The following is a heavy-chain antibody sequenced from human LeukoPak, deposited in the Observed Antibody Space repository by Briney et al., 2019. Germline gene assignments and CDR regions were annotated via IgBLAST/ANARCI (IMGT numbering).Heavy chain of an antibody. CDR3: ARVPRITRLTHFDY. CDR1: GYTFTGYY. D-gene: IGHD3-10*01. J-gene: IGHJ4*02. V-gene: IGHV1-2*02. Sequence: ASVKVSCKASGYTFTGYYMHWVRQAPGQGLEWMGWINPNSGGTNYAQKFQGRVTMTRDTSISTAYMELRRLRSDDTAVYYCARVPRITRLTHFDYWGQGTLVTVSS. CDR2: INPNSGGT.